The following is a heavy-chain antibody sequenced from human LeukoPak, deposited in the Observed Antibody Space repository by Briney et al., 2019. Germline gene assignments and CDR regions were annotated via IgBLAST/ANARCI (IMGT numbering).Heavy chain of an antibody. CDR3: ARDCFSPADV. V-gene: IGHV3-48*04. Sequence: GGSLRLSCAASGFTFSSYGMHWVRQAPGKGLEWVSDISGSGYTYYAESVKGRFTISRDNAKNTLYLQMNSLRAEDTAVYYCARDCFSPADVWGQGTTVTVSS. CDR2: ISGSGYT. CDR1: GFTFSSYG. J-gene: IGHJ6*02. D-gene: IGHD2-21*01.